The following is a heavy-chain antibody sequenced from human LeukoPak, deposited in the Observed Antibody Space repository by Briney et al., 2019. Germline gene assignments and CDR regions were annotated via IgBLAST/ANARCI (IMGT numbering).Heavy chain of an antibody. Sequence: SETLSLTCAVYGGSFSGYYWSWIRQPPGKGLEWIGEINHSRSTNYNPSLKSRVTISVDTSKNQFSLKLSSVTAADTAVYYCARGPYDYVWGSYRYTSFAFDYWGQGTLVTVSS. J-gene: IGHJ4*02. V-gene: IGHV4-34*01. CDR1: GGSFSGYY. D-gene: IGHD3-16*02. CDR2: INHSRST. CDR3: ARGPYDYVWGSYRYTSFAFDY.